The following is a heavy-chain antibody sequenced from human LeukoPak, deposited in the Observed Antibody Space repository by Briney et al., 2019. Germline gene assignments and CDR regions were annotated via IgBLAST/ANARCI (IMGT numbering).Heavy chain of an antibody. CDR1: GFTFSSYS. Sequence: GGSLRLSCAASGFTFSSYSMNWVRQAPGKGLEWVAVIWYDGSNKYYADSVKGRFTISRDNSKNTLYLQMNSLRAEDTAVYYCARSPEVGYCSSTSCRRGYYYGMDVWGKGTTVTVSS. CDR3: ARSPEVGYCSSTSCRRGYYYGMDV. V-gene: IGHV3-33*08. J-gene: IGHJ6*04. D-gene: IGHD2-2*01. CDR2: IWYDGSNK.